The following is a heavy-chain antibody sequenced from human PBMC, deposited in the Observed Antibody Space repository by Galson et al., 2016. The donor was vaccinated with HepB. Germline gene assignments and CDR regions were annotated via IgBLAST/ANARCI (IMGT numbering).Heavy chain of an antibody. Sequence: SLRLSCAASGFTLSNSAMSWVRQAPGKGLEWVSVIYSGGSTYYADSVKGRFTISRDNSKNTLYLQMNSLRAEDTAVYYCASSVRGSGSPPGGYWGQGTLVT. D-gene: IGHD3-10*01. CDR3: ASSVRGSGSPPGGY. CDR1: GFTLSNSA. V-gene: IGHV3-66*01. CDR2: IYSGGST. J-gene: IGHJ4*02.